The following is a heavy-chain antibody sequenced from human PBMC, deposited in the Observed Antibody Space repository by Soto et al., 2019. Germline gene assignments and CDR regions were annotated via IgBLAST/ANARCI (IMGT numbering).Heavy chain of an antibody. D-gene: IGHD3-22*01. CDR1: GFTFSSYA. CDR2: ISYDGSNK. J-gene: IGHJ4*02. Sequence: GGSLRLSCAASGFTFSSYAMHWVRQAPGKGLEWVAVISYDGSNKYYADSVKGRFTISRDNSKNTLYLQMNSLRAEDTAVYYCAKGLMIVYYWGQGTLVTVSS. CDR3: AKGLMIVYY. V-gene: IGHV3-30-3*01.